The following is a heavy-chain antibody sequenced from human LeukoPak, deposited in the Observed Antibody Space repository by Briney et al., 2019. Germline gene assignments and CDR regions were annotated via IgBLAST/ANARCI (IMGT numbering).Heavy chain of an antibody. CDR3: ARGPGIDAFDI. CDR2: IYYSGST. CDR1: GRSVSSASYY. Sequence: PSETLSLTCTVSGRSVSSASYYWSWIRRPPGKGLEWIGCIYYSGSTNYNPSLKSRVTISVDTSKNQFSLKLSSVTAADTAVYYCARGPGIDAFDIWGQGTMVTVSS. D-gene: IGHD1-14*01. V-gene: IGHV4-61*01. J-gene: IGHJ3*02.